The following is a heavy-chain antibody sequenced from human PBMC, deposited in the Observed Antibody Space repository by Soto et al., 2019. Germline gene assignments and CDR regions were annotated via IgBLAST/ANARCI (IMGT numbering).Heavy chain of an antibody. D-gene: IGHD3-9*01. V-gene: IGHV3-33*01. Sequence: QVQLVESGGGVVQPGRSLRLSCAASGFTFSSYGMHWVRQAPGKGLEWVAVIWYDGSNKYYADSVKGRFTISRDNSKSTLYLQMNSLRAEDTAVYYCARGSIFTSDAFDIWGQGTMVTVSS. CDR3: ARGSIFTSDAFDI. CDR1: GFTFSSYG. J-gene: IGHJ3*02. CDR2: IWYDGSNK.